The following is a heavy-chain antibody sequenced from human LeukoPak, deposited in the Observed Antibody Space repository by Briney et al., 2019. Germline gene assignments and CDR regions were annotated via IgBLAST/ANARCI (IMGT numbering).Heavy chain of an antibody. CDR3: AKVTDHYGSGSSH. J-gene: IGHJ4*02. CDR2: ISGSGGST. V-gene: IGHV3-23*01. CDR1: GLTFSSYA. D-gene: IGHD3-10*01. Sequence: GGSLRLSCAASGLTFSSYAMSCVRQAPGKGLEWVSAISGSGGSTYYADSVKGRFTISRDNSENTLFVQMNSLRAEDTAVYYCAKVTDHYGSGSSHWGQGTLVTVSS.